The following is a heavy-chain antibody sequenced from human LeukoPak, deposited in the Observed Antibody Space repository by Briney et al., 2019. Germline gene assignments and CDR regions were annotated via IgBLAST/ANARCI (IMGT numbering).Heavy chain of an antibody. CDR1: GFTFSSYA. Sequence: RPGGSLRLSCAASGFTFSSYAMSWVRQAPGKGLEWVSAIGGSGGNTYYADSVKGRFTISGDNSKNTLSLQMNSLGAEDTAVYYCAKDGVYGSGSSYYFDYRGQGTLVTVSS. D-gene: IGHD3-10*01. V-gene: IGHV3-23*01. CDR3: AKDGVYGSGSSYYFDY. J-gene: IGHJ4*02. CDR2: IGGSGGNT.